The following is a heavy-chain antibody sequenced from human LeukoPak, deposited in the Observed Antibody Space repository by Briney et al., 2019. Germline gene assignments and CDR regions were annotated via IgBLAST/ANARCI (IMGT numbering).Heavy chain of an antibody. CDR2: ISGSGGST. J-gene: IGHJ4*01. CDR1: GFTFSSYA. D-gene: IGHD6-19*01. CDR3: ATTRPYGTTWAGAFED. Sequence: GGSLRLSCAASGFTFSSYAMSWVRQAPGKGLEWVSAISGSGGSTYYADSVKGRFTISRDNSKYTLYLQMNSLRAEDTAVYYCATTRPYGTTWAGAFEDWGQGTPVTVS. V-gene: IGHV3-23*01.